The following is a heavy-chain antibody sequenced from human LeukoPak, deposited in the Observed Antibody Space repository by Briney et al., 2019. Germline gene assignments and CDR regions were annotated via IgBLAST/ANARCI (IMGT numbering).Heavy chain of an antibody. CDR2: ISSSGSTI. V-gene: IGHV3-11*04. D-gene: IGHD3-10*01. CDR3: ASHSALPSGRYYGSGSSPYYFDY. J-gene: IGHJ4*02. CDR1: GFTFSDYY. Sequence: GGSLRLSCAASGFTFSDYYMSWIRQAPGKGLEWVSYISSSGSTIYYADSVKGRFTISRDNAKNSLYLQMNSLRAEDTAVYYCASHSALPSGRYYGSGSSPYYFDYWGQGTLVTVSS.